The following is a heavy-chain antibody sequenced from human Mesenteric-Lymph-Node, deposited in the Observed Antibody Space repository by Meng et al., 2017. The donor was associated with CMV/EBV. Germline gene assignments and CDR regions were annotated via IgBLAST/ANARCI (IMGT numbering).Heavy chain of an antibody. CDR2: IYWDDDK. Sequence: QITLKESGPTMVKPTQTLTLTCPFSGFSLSTSGVGVGWIRQPPGKALEWLALIYWDDDKRYSPSLKSRLPITKDTSKNQVVLTMTNMDPVDTATYYCAHSSGIAEAVPFYFDYWGQGTLVTVSS. D-gene: IGHD6-13*01. V-gene: IGHV2-5*02. CDR3: AHSSGIAEAVPFYFDY. CDR1: GFSLSTSGVG. J-gene: IGHJ4*02.